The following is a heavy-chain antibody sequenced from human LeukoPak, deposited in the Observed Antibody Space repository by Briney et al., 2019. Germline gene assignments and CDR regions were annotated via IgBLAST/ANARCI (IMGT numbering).Heavy chain of an antibody. V-gene: IGHV1-24*01. J-gene: IGHJ3*02. CDR3: ATDILNLGIVGAGAFDI. CDR1: GYTLTELS. Sequence: GASVKVSCKVSGYTLTELSMHWVRQAPGKGLEWMGGFDPEDGETIYAQKFQGRVTMTEDTSTDTAYMELSSLRSEDTAVYYCATDILNLGIVGAGAFDIWGQGTMVTVSS. D-gene: IGHD1-26*01. CDR2: FDPEDGET.